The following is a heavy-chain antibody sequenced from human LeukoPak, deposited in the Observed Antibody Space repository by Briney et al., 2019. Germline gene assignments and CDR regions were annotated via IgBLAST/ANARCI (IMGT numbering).Heavy chain of an antibody. Sequence: PGGSLRLSCAASGFTVSSNYMSWVRQAPGKGLQWVSVIYSDPSTYYADSVKGRFTISRDNSKNTLYLQMNSLRAEDTAVYYCARSSLHDSASAFDYWGQGTLVTVSS. CDR2: IYSDPST. D-gene: IGHD3-10*01. V-gene: IGHV3-53*01. CDR1: GFTVSSNY. J-gene: IGHJ4*02. CDR3: ARSSLHDSASAFDY.